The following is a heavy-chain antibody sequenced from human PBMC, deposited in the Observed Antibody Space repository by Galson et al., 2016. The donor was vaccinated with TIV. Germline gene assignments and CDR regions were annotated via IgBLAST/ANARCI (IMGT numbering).Heavy chain of an antibody. CDR3: ARSEYSYGKYYYYYYMDV. CDR1: GGTFSSYA. D-gene: IGHD5-18*01. V-gene: IGHV1-69*13. J-gene: IGHJ6*03. CDR2: IIPIFGTA. Sequence: SVKASCKASGGTFSSYAISWVRQAPGQGLEWMGGIIPIFGTANYARKFQGRVTITADESTSTAYMELSSLRSEDTAVFYCARSEYSYGKYYYYYYMDVWGKGTTVIVSS.